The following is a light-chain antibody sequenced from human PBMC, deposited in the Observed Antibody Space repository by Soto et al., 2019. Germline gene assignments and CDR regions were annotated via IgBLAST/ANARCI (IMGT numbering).Light chain of an antibody. CDR2: EVS. CDR1: SSDVGGYNY. V-gene: IGLV2-14*01. Sequence: QSVLTQPASVSGSPGQSITISCTGTSSDVGGYNYVSWFQHHPGKAPKLMIYEVSNRPSGVSNRFSGSKSGNTASLTISGLRAEDEADYYCSSYTSSSTRVFGGGTKLTVL. CDR3: SSYTSSSTRV. J-gene: IGLJ3*02.